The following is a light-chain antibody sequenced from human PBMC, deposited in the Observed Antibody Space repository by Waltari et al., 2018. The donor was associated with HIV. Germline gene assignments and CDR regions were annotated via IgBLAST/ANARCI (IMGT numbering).Light chain of an antibody. CDR2: WAS. V-gene: IGKV4-1*01. J-gene: IGKJ1*01. CDR3: QQYYSTPWT. Sequence: DIVMTQFPDSLAVSLGERATINCKASQSVLYSSNNKNYLAWYQQKPVQPPKLLIYWASTRESGVPYRFSGSVSGTDFTLTISSLQAEDVAVYYCQQYYSTPWTFGQGTKVEIK. CDR1: QSVLYSSNNKNY.